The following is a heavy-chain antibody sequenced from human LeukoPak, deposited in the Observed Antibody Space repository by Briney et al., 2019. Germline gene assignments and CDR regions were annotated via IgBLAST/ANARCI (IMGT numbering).Heavy chain of an antibody. J-gene: IGHJ5*02. CDR2: IWYDGSNK. V-gene: IGHV3-33*01. CDR1: GFTFSSYG. D-gene: IGHD4-11*01. Sequence: PGGSLRLSCAASGFTFSSYGMHWVRQAPGRGLEWVAVIWYDGSNKYYADSVKGRFTISRDNSKNTLYLQMNSLRAEDTAVYYCARVLGDYRVPEPPSTTNRPINWFDPWGQGTLVTVSS. CDR3: ARVLGDYRVPEPPSTTNRPINWFDP.